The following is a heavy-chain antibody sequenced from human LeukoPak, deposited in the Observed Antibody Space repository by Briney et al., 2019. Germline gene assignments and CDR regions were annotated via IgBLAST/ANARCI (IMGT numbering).Heavy chain of an antibody. CDR2: IYYSGST. D-gene: IGHD3-22*01. Sequence: SSETLSLTCTVSGGSISSYYWSWIRQPPGKGLKWIGYIYYSGSTNYNPSLKSRVTISVDTSKNQFSLKLSSVTAADTAVYYCARDHLVPFYYDSSGLYGMDVWGQGTTVTVSS. CDR3: ARDHLVPFYYDSSGLYGMDV. CDR1: GGSISSYY. V-gene: IGHV4-59*01. J-gene: IGHJ6*02.